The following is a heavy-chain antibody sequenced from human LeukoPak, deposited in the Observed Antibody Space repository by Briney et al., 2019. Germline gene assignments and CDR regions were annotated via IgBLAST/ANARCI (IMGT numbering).Heavy chain of an antibody. CDR3: ARDQFRSTGYYYY. Sequence: GASVKVSCKASGCTFTSYAMHWGRQAPGQRLEWMGWINAGNGNTKYSPKFQRRVTITRDTSASTAYMELSSLRSEDTAEYYCARDQFRSTGYYYYWGQGTLVTVSS. D-gene: IGHD3-10*01. CDR1: GCTFTSYA. J-gene: IGHJ4*02. V-gene: IGHV1-3*01. CDR2: INAGNGNT.